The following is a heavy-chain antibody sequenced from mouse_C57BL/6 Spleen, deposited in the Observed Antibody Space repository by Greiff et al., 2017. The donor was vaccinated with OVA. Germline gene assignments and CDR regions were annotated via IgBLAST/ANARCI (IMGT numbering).Heavy chain of an antibody. V-gene: IGHV5-17*01. CDR3: ASDVRRAMDY. J-gene: IGHJ4*01. CDR1: GFTFSDDG. CDR2: ISSGSSTI. Sequence: EVHLVESGGGLVKPGGSLKLSCAASGFTFSDDGMHWVRQAPEKGLEWVACISSGSSTIYYADTVKGRFTISRDNAKNTLFLQMTRLRSEDTAMYYCASDVRRAMDYWGQGTSVTVSS.